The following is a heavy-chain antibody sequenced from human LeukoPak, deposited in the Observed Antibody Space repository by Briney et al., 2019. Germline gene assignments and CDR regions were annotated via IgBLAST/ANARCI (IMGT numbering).Heavy chain of an antibody. CDR3: ARDDGYSSGWVEQNWFDP. Sequence: ASVKVSCKASGYTFTGYYMHWVRQAPGQGLEWMGWINPNSGGTNYAQKFQGRVTMTRDTSISTAYMELSRLRSDDTAVYYCARDDGYSSGWVEQNWFDPWGQGTLVTVPS. J-gene: IGHJ5*02. CDR1: GYTFTGYY. CDR2: INPNSGGT. V-gene: IGHV1-2*02. D-gene: IGHD6-19*01.